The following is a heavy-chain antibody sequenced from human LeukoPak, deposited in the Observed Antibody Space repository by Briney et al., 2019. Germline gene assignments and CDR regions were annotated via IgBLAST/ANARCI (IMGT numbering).Heavy chain of an antibody. CDR1: GGSISSGSYY. V-gene: IGHV4-61*02. J-gene: IGHJ5*02. Sequence: SQTLSLTCTVSGGSISSGSYYWSWIRQPAGKGLEWIGRIYTTGSTDYNPSLKSRVTISVDTSKNQFSLKLSSVTAADTAVYYCAESPYYYDSSGYNWFDPWGQGTLVTVSS. CDR3: AESPYYYDSSGYNWFDP. CDR2: IYTTGST. D-gene: IGHD3-22*01.